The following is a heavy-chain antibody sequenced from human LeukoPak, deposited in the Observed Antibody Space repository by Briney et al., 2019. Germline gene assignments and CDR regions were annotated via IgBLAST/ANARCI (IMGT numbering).Heavy chain of an antibody. J-gene: IGHJ4*02. D-gene: IGHD1-26*01. V-gene: IGHV3-48*01. CDR1: GFSLGDFG. CDR2: ISASSSAI. CDR3: ARGVGRVGSNFDF. Sequence: GGSLRLSCVASGFSLGDFGMDWVRQAPGKGLEWVSYISASSSAIFYGDSVKGRFTISRDNAKNSLFLQMDNLRAEDTAVYYCARGVGRVGSNFDFWGQGTLVTVSS.